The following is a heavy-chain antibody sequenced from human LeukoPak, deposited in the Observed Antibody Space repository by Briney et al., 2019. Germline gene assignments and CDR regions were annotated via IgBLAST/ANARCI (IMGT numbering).Heavy chain of an antibody. CDR3: ARDRVAVAGAGFDP. CDR2: IYYSGST. J-gene: IGHJ5*02. CDR1: GGSISSYY. D-gene: IGHD6-19*01. Sequence: SEPLSLTCTVSGGSISSYYWSWIRQPPGKGLEWIGYIYYSGSTNYNPSLKSRVTISVDTSKNQFSLKLSSVTAADTAVYYCARDRVAVAGAGFDPWGQGTLVTVSS. V-gene: IGHV4-59*01.